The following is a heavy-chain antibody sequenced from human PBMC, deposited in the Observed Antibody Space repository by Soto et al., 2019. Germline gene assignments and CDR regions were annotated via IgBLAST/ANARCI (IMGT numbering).Heavy chain of an antibody. CDR2: IYHSGST. Sequence: SETLSLTCAVSGGSISSGGYSWSWIRQPPGKGLEWIGYIYHSGSTYYNPSLKSRVTISVDRSKNQFSLKLSSVTAADTAVYYCARVGDAFDIWGQGTMVTVSS. CDR1: GGSISSGGYS. CDR3: ARVGDAFDI. V-gene: IGHV4-30-2*01. J-gene: IGHJ3*02. D-gene: IGHD2-15*01.